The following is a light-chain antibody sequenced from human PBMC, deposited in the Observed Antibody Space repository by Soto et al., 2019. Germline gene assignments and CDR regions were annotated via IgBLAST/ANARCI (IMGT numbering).Light chain of an antibody. CDR3: QQYNNWGLS. J-gene: IGKJ4*01. CDR2: GSS. V-gene: IGKV3D-15*01. Sequence: IVMTQSPATRSVSPGEGVTLSCRASENVGTNLAWYQQKPGQAPRLLIYGSSTRATGIPATFSGSGSGTEFTLTISSLQSVESAIYYCQQYNNWGLSFGGGTKVEIK. CDR1: ENVGTN.